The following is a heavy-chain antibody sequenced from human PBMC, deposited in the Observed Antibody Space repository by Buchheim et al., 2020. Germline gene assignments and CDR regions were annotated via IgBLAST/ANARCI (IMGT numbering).Heavy chain of an antibody. CDR3: ARDLPHYGSGSKQSGYFDY. V-gene: IGHV1-46*03. Sequence: QVQLVQSGAEVKKPGASVKVSCKASGYTFTSYYMHWVRQAPGQGLEWMGIINPSGGSTSYAQKFQGRVTMTRDTSPSTVYMELSSLRSEDTAVYYCARDLPHYGSGSKQSGYFDYWGQGTL. D-gene: IGHD3-10*01. CDR2: INPSGGST. J-gene: IGHJ4*02. CDR1: GYTFTSYY.